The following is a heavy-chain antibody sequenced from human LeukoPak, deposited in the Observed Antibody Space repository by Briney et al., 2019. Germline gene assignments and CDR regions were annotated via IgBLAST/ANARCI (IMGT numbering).Heavy chain of an antibody. CDR3: ANWGYGSWSYKVY. D-gene: IGHD3-10*01. J-gene: IGHJ4*02. CDR1: GFTFSSYG. Sequence: GGSLRLSCAASGFTFSSYGILWVRQAPGKGLEWVAFTRYDGGSEYYADSVKGRFTISRDNSKNTLYLQMNSLRAEDTAVYYCANWGYGSWSYKVYWGQGALLTLSS. CDR2: TRYDGGSE. V-gene: IGHV3-30*02.